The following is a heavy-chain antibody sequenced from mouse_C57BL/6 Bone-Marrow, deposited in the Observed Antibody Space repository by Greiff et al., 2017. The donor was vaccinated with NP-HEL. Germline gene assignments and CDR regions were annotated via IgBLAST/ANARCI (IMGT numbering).Heavy chain of an antibody. Sequence: VQLQQSGAELARPGASVKLSCKASGYTFTSYGISWVKQRTGQGLEWIGEIYPRSGNTYYNEEFKGKATLTADKSSSTAYMELRSLTSEDSAVYFCARLKLSPAWFAYWGQGTLVTVSA. J-gene: IGHJ3*01. V-gene: IGHV1-81*01. D-gene: IGHD3-2*02. CDR1: GYTFTSYG. CDR2: IYPRSGNT. CDR3: ARLKLSPAWFAY.